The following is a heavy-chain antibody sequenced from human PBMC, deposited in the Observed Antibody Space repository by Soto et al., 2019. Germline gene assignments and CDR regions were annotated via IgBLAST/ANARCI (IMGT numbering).Heavy chain of an antibody. CDR1: GYSISSSKW. J-gene: IGHJ4*02. Sequence: QVQLQESGPVLVKPSGTLSLTCAVSGYSISSSKWWSWVRQPPGKGLEWIGEIYHSGSTNYNPSLKRRVIISVYKSKNQFSLKLSSVSDAATAVYYCARGERQQQRDYWGQGTLVTVYS. V-gene: IGHV4-4*02. CDR2: IYHSGST. D-gene: IGHD6-13*01. CDR3: ARGERQQQRDY.